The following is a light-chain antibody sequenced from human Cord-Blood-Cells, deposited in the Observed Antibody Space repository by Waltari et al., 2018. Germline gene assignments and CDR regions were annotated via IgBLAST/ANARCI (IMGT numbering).Light chain of an antibody. CDR3: QQYNNWPPFT. CDR1: QSVSSN. Sequence: EIVMTQSPATLSVSPGERAPLSCRTRQSVSSNLAWYQQKPGQAPRLLIYGASTRATGIPARFSGSGSGTEFTLTISSLQSEDFAVYYCQQYNNWPPFTFGPGTKVDIK. CDR2: GAS. V-gene: IGKV3-15*01. J-gene: IGKJ3*01.